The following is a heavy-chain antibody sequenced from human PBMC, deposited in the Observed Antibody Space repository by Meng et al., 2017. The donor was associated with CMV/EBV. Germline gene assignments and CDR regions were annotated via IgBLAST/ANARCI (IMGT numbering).Heavy chain of an antibody. D-gene: IGHD3-10*01. CDR1: GFTFSSYG. CDR2: IRYDGSNK. CDR3: AKDMPDITMVLDY. J-gene: IGHJ4*02. V-gene: IGHV3-30*02. Sequence: YLVEFGGGLVQPGGSLRLSCEASGFTFSSYGMHWVRQAPGKGLEWVAFIRYDGSNKYYADSVKGRFTISRDNSKNTLYLQMNSLRAEDTAVYYCAKDMPDITMVLDYWGQGTLVTVSS.